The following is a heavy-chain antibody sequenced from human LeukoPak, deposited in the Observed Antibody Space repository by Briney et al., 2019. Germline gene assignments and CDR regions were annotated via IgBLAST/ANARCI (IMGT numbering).Heavy chain of an antibody. V-gene: IGHV4-31*03. CDR3: ARGGGYYDSSGYMSY. CDR2: IYYSGST. D-gene: IGHD3-22*01. J-gene: IGHJ4*02. Sequence: SETLSLTCTVSGGSISSSSYYWGWIRQPPGKGLEWIGYIYYSGSTYYNPSLKSRVTISVDTSKNQFSLKLSSVTAADRAVYYCARGGGYYDSSGYMSYWGQGTLVTVSS. CDR1: GGSISSSSYY.